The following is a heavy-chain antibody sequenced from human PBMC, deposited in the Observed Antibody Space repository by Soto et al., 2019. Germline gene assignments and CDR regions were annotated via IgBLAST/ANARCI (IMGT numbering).Heavy chain of an antibody. Sequence: SETLSLTCTVSGGSISSGGYYWSWIRKHPGKGPEWIGYIYYSGSPHYHPPPQSRVTISAATSNNQFSLKLSCGGAAATAAYSCATGPKSYSGSLEYYDMDVWRQGTTVAVSS. J-gene: IGHJ6*02. CDR2: IYYSGSP. CDR1: GGSISSGGYY. V-gene: IGHV4-31*03. CDR3: ATGPKSYSGSLEYYDMDV. D-gene: IGHD6-13*01.